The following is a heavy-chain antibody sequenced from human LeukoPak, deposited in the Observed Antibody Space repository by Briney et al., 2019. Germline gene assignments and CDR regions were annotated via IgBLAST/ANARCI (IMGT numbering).Heavy chain of an antibody. Sequence: SETLSLTCTVSGYSISSGYYWGWIRQPPGKGLEWIESIYHSGSTYYNPSLKSRVTISVDTSKNQFSLKLSSVTAADTAVYYCARGTPYDYGGNAPFDYWGQGTLVTVSS. CDR2: IYHSGST. CDR3: ARGTPYDYGGNAPFDY. J-gene: IGHJ4*02. CDR1: GYSISSGYY. D-gene: IGHD4-23*01. V-gene: IGHV4-38-2*02.